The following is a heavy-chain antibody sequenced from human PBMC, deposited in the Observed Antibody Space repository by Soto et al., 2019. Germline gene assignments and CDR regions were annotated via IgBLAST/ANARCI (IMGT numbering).Heavy chain of an antibody. CDR3: ASLGWELRDYYYYGMDV. Sequence: EVQLVESGGGLVQPGGSLRLSCAASGFTFSSYWMHWVRQAPGKGLVWVSRINSDGSSTSYADSVKGRFTISRDNAKNPLYLQMNSLRAEDTAVYYCASLGWELRDYYYYGMDVWGQGTTVTVSS. D-gene: IGHD1-26*01. J-gene: IGHJ6*02. CDR1: GFTFSSYW. CDR2: INSDGSST. V-gene: IGHV3-74*01.